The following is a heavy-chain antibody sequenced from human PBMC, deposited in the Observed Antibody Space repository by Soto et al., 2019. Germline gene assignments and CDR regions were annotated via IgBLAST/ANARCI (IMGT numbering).Heavy chain of an antibody. CDR2: INPSGGST. J-gene: IGHJ1*01. V-gene: IGHV1-46*03. CDR3: ARGFPKYSSSSIYFEH. D-gene: IGHD6-13*01. Sequence: ASVKVSCKASGYTFTSYYMHWVRQAPGQGLEWMGIINPSGGSTSYAQKFQGRVTMTRDTSTSTVYMELSSLRSEDTAVYYCARGFPKYSSSSIYFEHWGQGTLVTVSS. CDR1: GYTFTSYY.